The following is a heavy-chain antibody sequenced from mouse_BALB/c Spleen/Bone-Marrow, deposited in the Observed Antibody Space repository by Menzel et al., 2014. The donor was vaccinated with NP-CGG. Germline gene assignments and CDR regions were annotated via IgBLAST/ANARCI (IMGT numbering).Heavy chain of an antibody. J-gene: IGHJ3*01. CDR2: INPDSSTI. Sequence: EVKLEESGGGLVQPGGSLKLSCAASGFDFSRYWMSWVRQAPGKGLEWIGEINPDSSTINYTLSLKDKFIISRDNAKNTQYLQKSKVRSEDTALYYCTRLHYYGYSAYWGQGTLVTVST. CDR1: GFDFSRYW. D-gene: IGHD1-2*01. V-gene: IGHV4-1*02. CDR3: TRLHYYGYSAY.